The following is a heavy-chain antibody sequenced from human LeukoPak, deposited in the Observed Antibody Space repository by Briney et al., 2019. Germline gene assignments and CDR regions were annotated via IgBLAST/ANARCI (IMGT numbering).Heavy chain of an antibody. D-gene: IGHD3-3*01. CDR2: ISYDGSNK. J-gene: IGHJ3*02. Sequence: GRSLRLSCAASGFTFSSYAMHWVRQAPGKGLEWVAVISYDGSNKYYADSVKGRFTISRDNSKNTLYLQMNSLRAEDTAVYYCARDSGLRFLEWSYDAFDIWGQGTMVTVSS. CDR3: ARDSGLRFLEWSYDAFDI. CDR1: GFTFSSYA. V-gene: IGHV3-30-3*01.